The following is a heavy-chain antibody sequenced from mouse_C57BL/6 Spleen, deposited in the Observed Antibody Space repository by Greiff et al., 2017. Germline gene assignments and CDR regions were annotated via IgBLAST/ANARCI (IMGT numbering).Heavy chain of an antibody. CDR3: TRDRRHYYAMDY. Sequence: EVHLVESGAGLVKPGGSLKLSCAASGFTFSSYAMSWVRQTPEKRLEWVAYISSGGDYIYYADTVKGRFTISRDNARNTLYLQMSSLKSEDTAMYYCTRDRRHYYAMDYWGQGTSVTVSS. J-gene: IGHJ4*01. D-gene: IGHD2-14*01. CDR1: GFTFSSYA. V-gene: IGHV5-9-1*02. CDR2: ISSGGDYI.